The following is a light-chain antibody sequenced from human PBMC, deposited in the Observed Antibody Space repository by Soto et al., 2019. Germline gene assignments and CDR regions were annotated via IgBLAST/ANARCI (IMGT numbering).Light chain of an antibody. CDR2: GAS. CDR1: HSISSN. CDR3: QQYNNWPT. J-gene: IGKJ1*01. V-gene: IGKV3-15*01. Sequence: EIVMTQSPATLSVSPGARATLSCWASHSISSNLAWYQQRPGQAPRLLNQGASTRATGIPARFSGSGSGTEFTLAISSPQSEDFAVHYCQQYNNWPTFGQGTKVEIK.